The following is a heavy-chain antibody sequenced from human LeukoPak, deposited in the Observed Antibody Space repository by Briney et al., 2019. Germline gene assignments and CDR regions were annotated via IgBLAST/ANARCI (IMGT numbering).Heavy chain of an antibody. Sequence: GGSLRLSCEGSGFTFDEHAMHWVRQAPGKGLEWASGILWDSGRIGYADSVKGRFTISRDNAKNSLYLQMNSLRAEDTAVYYCARGLWVGLPYPSSWYHFDYWGQGTLVTVSS. J-gene: IGHJ4*02. V-gene: IGHV3-9*01. CDR2: ILWDSGRI. D-gene: IGHD6-13*01. CDR1: GFTFDEHA. CDR3: ARGLWVGLPYPSSWYHFDY.